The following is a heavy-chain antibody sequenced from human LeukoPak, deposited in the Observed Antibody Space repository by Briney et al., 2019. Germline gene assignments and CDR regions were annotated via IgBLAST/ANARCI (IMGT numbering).Heavy chain of an antibody. D-gene: IGHD3-3*01. CDR1: GGTFSSYA. J-gene: IGHJ5*02. CDR2: IIPIFGTA. CDR3: AGRLRDGISGVVTKFDP. Sequence: ASVKVSCKASGGTFSSYAISWVRQAPRQGLEWMGGIIPIFGTANYAQRFQGRVTITTDESTSTAYMELSSLRSEDTAVYYCAGRLRDGISGVVTKFDPWGQGTLVTVSS. V-gene: IGHV1-69*05.